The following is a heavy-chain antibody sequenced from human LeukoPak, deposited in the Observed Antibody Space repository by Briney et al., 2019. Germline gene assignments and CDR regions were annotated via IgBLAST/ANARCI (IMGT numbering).Heavy chain of an antibody. CDR3: ARALYSSSWYSYYYYYYMDV. J-gene: IGHJ6*03. Sequence: ASVKVSCKASGYTFTSYYMHWVRQAPGQGLEWMGWISAYNGNTNYAQKLQGRVTMTTDTSTSTAYMELRSLRSDDTAVYYCARALYSSSWYSYYYYYYMDVWGKGTTVTISS. D-gene: IGHD6-13*01. CDR2: ISAYNGNT. CDR1: GYTFTSYY. V-gene: IGHV1-18*04.